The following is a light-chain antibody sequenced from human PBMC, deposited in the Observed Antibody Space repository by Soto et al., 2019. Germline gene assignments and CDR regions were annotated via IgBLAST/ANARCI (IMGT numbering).Light chain of an antibody. Sequence: QSALTQPASVSGSPGQSITISCTGTSSDVGGYNFVSWYQQHPGKAPKLTVYDVSKRPSGISNRFSGSKSGDTASLTISGLQAEDEDDYYCSSYTDTSTKSVFVFGGGTKLTVL. V-gene: IGLV2-14*03. CDR1: SSDVGGYNF. J-gene: IGLJ2*01. CDR3: SSYTDTSTKSVFV. CDR2: DVS.